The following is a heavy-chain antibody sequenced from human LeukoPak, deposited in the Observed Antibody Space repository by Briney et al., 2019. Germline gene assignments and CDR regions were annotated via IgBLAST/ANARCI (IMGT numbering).Heavy chain of an antibody. CDR2: IYITGDV. J-gene: IGHJ4*02. D-gene: IGHD7-27*01. CDR3: ASMTAGGLHWGYLDY. V-gene: IGHV4-4*08. Sequence: SETVSLTCTVSGGSMKGYYWIWIRQPPGERLEWIGHIYITGDVNYSPSLRSRVSISIDSSKNQVSLQLSSVTAADTAVYYCASMTAGGLHWGYLDYWGQGTLVAVSS. CDR1: GGSMKGYY.